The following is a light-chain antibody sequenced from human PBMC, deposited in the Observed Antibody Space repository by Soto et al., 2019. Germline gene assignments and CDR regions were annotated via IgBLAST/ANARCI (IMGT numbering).Light chain of an antibody. CDR3: QQYNDLST. V-gene: IGKV1-27*01. CDR2: AAS. CDR1: QGISNY. Sequence: DIQMTQSPSSLSAXXXDXXAXTFRASQGISNYLAWYQQRPGKVPRLLIYAASTLQSGVPSRFSGSGSGSEFTLTISSLQADDFATYYCQQYNDLSTFGGGTKVDIK. J-gene: IGKJ4*01.